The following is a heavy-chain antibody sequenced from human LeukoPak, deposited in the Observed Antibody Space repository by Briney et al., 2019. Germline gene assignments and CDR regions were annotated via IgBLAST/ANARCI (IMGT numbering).Heavy chain of an antibody. Sequence: PGGSLRLSCAASGFTFSNYAMSWVRQAPGKGLEWVSSISSSSSYIYYADSVKGRFTISRDNAKNSLYLQMNSLRAEDTAVYYCARGSRIAADGDFDYWGQGTLVTVSS. V-gene: IGHV3-21*01. D-gene: IGHD6-25*01. CDR3: ARGSRIAADGDFDY. J-gene: IGHJ4*02. CDR2: ISSSSSYI. CDR1: GFTFSNYA.